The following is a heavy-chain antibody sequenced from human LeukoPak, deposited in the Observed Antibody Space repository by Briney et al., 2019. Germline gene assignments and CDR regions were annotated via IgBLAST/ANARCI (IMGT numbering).Heavy chain of an antibody. CDR3: AKDLTTTAMVPSWFDP. V-gene: IGHV3-23*01. D-gene: IGHD5-18*01. J-gene: IGHJ5*02. CDR2: ISGSGGST. Sequence: PGGSLRLSCAASGFTFSSYAMSWVRQAPGKGLEWVSAISGSGGSTYYADSVKGRFTISRDNSKNTLYLQMNSLRAEDTAVYYCAKDLTTTAMVPSWFDPWGQGTLVTVSS. CDR1: GFTFSSYA.